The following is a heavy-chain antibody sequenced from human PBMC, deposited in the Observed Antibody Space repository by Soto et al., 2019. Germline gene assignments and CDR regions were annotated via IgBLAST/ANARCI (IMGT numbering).Heavy chain of an antibody. CDR1: GFTFSDYV. D-gene: IGHD3-3*02. CDR3: ARVRLSIAVNDALDV. J-gene: IGHJ3*01. Sequence: QVRLVESGGGVVQPGTSLRLSCAASGFTFSDYVIHWVRQTAGKGLEWVASMTYDGATEYYADSVKGRFTMSRDNSNSALSLQMKSLRPDYTAVYYCARVRLSIAVNDALDVWGQGKTVTVS. V-gene: IGHV3-30*14. CDR2: MTYDGATE.